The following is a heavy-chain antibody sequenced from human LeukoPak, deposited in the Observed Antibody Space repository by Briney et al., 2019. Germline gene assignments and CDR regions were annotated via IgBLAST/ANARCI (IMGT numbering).Heavy chain of an antibody. J-gene: IGHJ6*03. D-gene: IGHD2-8*02. CDR1: GGSISSGSYY. V-gene: IGHV4-61*02. CDR2: IYTTGST. CDR3: ARDSITGYMDV. Sequence: SETLSLTCTVSGGSISSGSYYWSWIRQPAGKGLDWIGRIYTTGSTNYNPSLKSRVTMSVDTSKNQFSLKLSSVTAADTAVYYCARDSITGYMDVWGKGTTVTVSS.